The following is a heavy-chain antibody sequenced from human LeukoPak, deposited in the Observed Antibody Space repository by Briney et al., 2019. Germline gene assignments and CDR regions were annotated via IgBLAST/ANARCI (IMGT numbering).Heavy chain of an antibody. CDR2: IYSGGST. CDR3: ARDDSSGYNHLDY. D-gene: IGHD3-22*01. Sequence: PGGSLRLSCAASGFTVSSNYMSWVRQAPGKGLEWVSVIYSGGSTYYADSVKGRFTISRDNSKNTLYLQMNSLRAEDTAVYYCARDDSSGYNHLDYWGQGTLVTVSS. CDR1: GFTVSSNY. V-gene: IGHV3-53*01. J-gene: IGHJ4*02.